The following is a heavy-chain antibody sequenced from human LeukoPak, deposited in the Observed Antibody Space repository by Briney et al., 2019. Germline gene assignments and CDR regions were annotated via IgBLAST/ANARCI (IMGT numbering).Heavy chain of an antibody. CDR1: GYSISSGYY. J-gene: IGHJ6*03. Sequence: SETLSLTCTVSGYSISSGYYWGWIRQPPGKGLEWIGSIYHSGSTYYNPSLKSRVTISVDTSKNQFSLKLSSVTAADTAVYYCARDLFFDHMDVWGKGTTVTISS. D-gene: IGHD3-9*01. V-gene: IGHV4-38-2*02. CDR2: IYHSGST. CDR3: ARDLFFDHMDV.